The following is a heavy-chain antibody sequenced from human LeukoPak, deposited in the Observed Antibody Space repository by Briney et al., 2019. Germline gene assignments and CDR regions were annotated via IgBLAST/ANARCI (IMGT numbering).Heavy chain of an antibody. Sequence: ASVKVSCKASGYTFTGYYMHWVRQAPGQGLEWMGWINPNSGGTNYAQKFQGRVTMTRDTSISTAYMELSSLRSDDTAVYYCARDGGGGWYVLVDYWGQGTLVTVSS. CDR3: ARDGGGGWYVLVDY. CDR2: INPNSGGT. V-gene: IGHV1-2*02. CDR1: GYTFTGYY. J-gene: IGHJ4*02. D-gene: IGHD6-19*01.